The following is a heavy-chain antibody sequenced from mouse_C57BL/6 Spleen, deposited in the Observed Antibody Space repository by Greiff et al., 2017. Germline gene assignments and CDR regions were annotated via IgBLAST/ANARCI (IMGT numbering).Heavy chain of an antibody. J-gene: IGHJ2*01. Sequence: LQQSGASVKISCKASGYAFSSYWMNWVKQRPGKGLEWIGQIYPGDGDTNYNGKFKGKATLTADKSSSTASMQLSSLTSEDSAVYFCARGDYGSSYGFDYWGQGTTLTVSA. D-gene: IGHD1-1*01. CDR2: IYPGDGDT. CDR3: ARGDYGSSYGFDY. V-gene: IGHV1-80*01. CDR1: GYAFSSYW.